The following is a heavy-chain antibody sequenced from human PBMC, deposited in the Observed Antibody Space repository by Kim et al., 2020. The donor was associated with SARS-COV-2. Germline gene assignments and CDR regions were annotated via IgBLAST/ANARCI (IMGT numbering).Heavy chain of an antibody. V-gene: IGHV5-10-1*01. CDR1: GYSFTSYW. CDR2: IDPSDSYT. D-gene: IGHD3-22*01. Sequence: GESLKISCKGSGYSFTSYWISWVRQMPGKGLEWMGRIDPSDSYTNYSPSFQGHVTISADKSISTAYLQWSSLKASDTAMYYCMTYDSSGWKLGLGTNFDYWGQGTLVTVSS. J-gene: IGHJ4*02. CDR3: MTYDSSGWKLGLGTNFDY.